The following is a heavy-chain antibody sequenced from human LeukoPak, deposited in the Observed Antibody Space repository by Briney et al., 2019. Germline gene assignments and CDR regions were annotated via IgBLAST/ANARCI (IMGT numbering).Heavy chain of an antibody. CDR1: GYSISSGYY. J-gene: IGHJ4*02. D-gene: IGHD6-6*01. V-gene: IGHV4-59*01. Sequence: SETLSLTCTVSGYSISSGYYWSWIRQPPGKGLEWIGYIYYSGSTNYNPSLKSRVTISVDTSKNQFSLKLSSVTAADTAVYYCARDVGSSINYFDYWGQGTLVTVSS. CDR2: IYYSGST. CDR3: ARDVGSSINYFDY.